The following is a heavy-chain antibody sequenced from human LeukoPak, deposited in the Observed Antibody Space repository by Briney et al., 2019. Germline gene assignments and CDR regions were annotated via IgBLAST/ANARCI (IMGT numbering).Heavy chain of an antibody. Sequence: PSETLSLTCTVSGGSISSYYWSWIRQPPGKGLEWIGYIYYSGSTNYNPSLKSRVTISVDTPKNQFSLKLSSVTAADTAVYYCARFTIWGFLWGQGTLVTVSS. J-gene: IGHJ4*02. CDR2: IYYSGST. V-gene: IGHV4-59*01. D-gene: IGHD3-9*01. CDR1: GGSISSYY. CDR3: ARFTIWGFL.